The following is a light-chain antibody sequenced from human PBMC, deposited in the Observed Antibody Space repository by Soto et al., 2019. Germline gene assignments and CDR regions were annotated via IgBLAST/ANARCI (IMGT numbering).Light chain of an antibody. CDR2: GVS. CDR1: QSVDSRH. Sequence: EIVLTQSRGTLPLSPGQGATLSCRTSQSVDSRHVARYQQKSGDAPRLLIYGVSNRATGIPDRFSGSGTGTDCTLTISRLEPEDFAAYYCQLHVPSPPGYTCGQGTKLEIK. J-gene: IGKJ2*01. CDR3: QLHVPSPPGYT. V-gene: IGKV3-20*01.